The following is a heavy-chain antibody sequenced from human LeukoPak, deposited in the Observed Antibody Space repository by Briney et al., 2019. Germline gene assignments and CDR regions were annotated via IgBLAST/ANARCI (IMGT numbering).Heavy chain of an antibody. CDR2: ISSSSTYI. V-gene: IGHV3-21*01. J-gene: IGHJ4*02. CDR3: ARAEGSGSSFDY. CDR1: GFPFRSFS. D-gene: IGHD3-10*01. Sequence: GGSLRLSCVASGFPFRSFSMNWVRPAPGKGLEWVSSISSSSTYIYYADSVKGRFTISRDNAKNSLYLQKNSLRVEDTAVYYCARAEGSGSSFDYWGQGTLVTVSS.